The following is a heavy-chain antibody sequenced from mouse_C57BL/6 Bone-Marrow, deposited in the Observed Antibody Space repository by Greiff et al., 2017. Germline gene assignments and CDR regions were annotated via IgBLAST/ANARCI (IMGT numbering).Heavy chain of an antibody. CDR2: IYPRSGNT. CDR1: GYTFTSYG. CDR3: ARWGGRGNDVFYAMDY. Sequence: QVQLQQSGAELARPGASVKLSCKASGYTFTSYGISWVKQRTGQGLEWIGEIYPRSGNTYYNEKFKGKATLTADKPSSTAYMELRSLTSEDSAVYFCARWGGRGNDVFYAMDYWGQGTSVTVSS. J-gene: IGHJ4*01. V-gene: IGHV1-81*01. D-gene: IGHD2-2*01.